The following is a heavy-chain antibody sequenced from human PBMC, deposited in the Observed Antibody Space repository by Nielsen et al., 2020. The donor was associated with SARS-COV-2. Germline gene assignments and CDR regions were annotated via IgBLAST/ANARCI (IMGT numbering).Heavy chain of an antibody. CDR1: GGSISSGDYY. CDR2: ISYTGST. CDR3: ARGGSYFDF. Sequence: SETLSLTCTVSGGSISSGDYYWTWIRQPPGKGLEYIGYISYTGSTYYDPSLKGRVTISADTSKNQFSLKLTSVTDADTAFYYCARGGSYFDFWGQGTLVTVSS. V-gene: IGHV4-30-4*01. J-gene: IGHJ4*02. D-gene: IGHD3-16*01.